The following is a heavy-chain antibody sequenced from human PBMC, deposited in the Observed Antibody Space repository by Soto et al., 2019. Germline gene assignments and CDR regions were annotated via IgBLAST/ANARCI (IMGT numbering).Heavy chain of an antibody. D-gene: IGHD6-13*01. J-gene: IGHJ5*02. CDR3: ARDHSSSWLYNWFDP. CDR1: GGSISSYY. V-gene: IGHV4-59*01. CDR2: IYYSGST. Sequence: SETLSFTCTVSGGSISSYYWSWIRQPPGKGLEWIGYIYYSGSTNYNPSLKSRVTISVDTSKNQFSLKLSSVTAADTAVYYCARDHSSSWLYNWFDPWGQGTLVTVSS.